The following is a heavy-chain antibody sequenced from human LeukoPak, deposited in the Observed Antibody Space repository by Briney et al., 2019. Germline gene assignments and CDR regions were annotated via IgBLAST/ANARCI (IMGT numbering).Heavy chain of an antibody. CDR1: GFTFSDNW. Sequence: GGSLRLSCAVSGFTFSDNWMSWVRRAPGKGLEWVANMKEDGSEKNYVDSVKGRFTISRDNAKNSLYLQMNSLRAEDTAVYYCAKYFRADSGNYYRSFDYWGQGTLVTVST. D-gene: IGHD1-26*01. CDR2: MKEDGSEK. J-gene: IGHJ4*02. CDR3: AKYFRADSGNYYRSFDY. V-gene: IGHV3-7*05.